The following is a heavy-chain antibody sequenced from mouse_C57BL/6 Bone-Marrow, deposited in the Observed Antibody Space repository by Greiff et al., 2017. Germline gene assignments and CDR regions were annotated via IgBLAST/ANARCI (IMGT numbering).Heavy chain of an antibody. D-gene: IGHD2-5*01. V-gene: IGHV14-3*01. CDR1: GFNINNTY. CDR3: ARRGSNRGDY. J-gene: IGHJ2*01. Sequence: VQLQQSVAELVRPGASVKLSCTASGFNINNTYMHWVKQRPEQGLEWIGRIDPANGNTKYAPKFQGKATITADPSSNTAYLQLSSLTSEDTAIYYCARRGSNRGDYWGQGTTLTVSS. CDR2: IDPANGNT.